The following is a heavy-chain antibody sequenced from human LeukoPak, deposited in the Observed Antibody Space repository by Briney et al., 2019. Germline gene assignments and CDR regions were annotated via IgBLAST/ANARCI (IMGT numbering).Heavy chain of an antibody. J-gene: IGHJ4*02. CDR1: GYTFTGYY. V-gene: IGHV1-2*02. CDR2: INPNSGGT. Sequence: ASVKVSGKASGYTFTGYYMHWVRQAPGQGLEWMGWINPNSGGTNYAQKFQGRVTMTRDTSISTAYMELSRLRSDDTAVYYCARAPRSRYSSGWYVYWGQGTLVTVSS. CDR3: ARAPRSRYSSGWYVY. D-gene: IGHD6-19*01.